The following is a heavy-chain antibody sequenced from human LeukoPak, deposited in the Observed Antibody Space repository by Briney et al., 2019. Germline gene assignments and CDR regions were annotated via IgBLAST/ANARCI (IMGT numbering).Heavy chain of an antibody. D-gene: IGHD1-26*01. V-gene: IGHV1-46*01. CDR2: INPSGDFR. J-gene: IGHJ5*02. CDR1: GYTFGTHW. CDR3: ARDYSGEWEQLTGWWFDP. Sequence: GASVKVSCKASGYTFGTHWMHWVRQAPGQALEWMGIINPSGDFRSYAQKFQGRVTVTRDMSTRTVYMELSDLEPEDTAVYYCARDYSGEWEQLTGWWFDPWGQGTLVIVSS.